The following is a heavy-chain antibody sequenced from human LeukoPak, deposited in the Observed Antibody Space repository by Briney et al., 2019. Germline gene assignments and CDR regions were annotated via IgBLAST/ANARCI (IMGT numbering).Heavy chain of an antibody. D-gene: IGHD3-10*01. CDR3: ARDAYYYGSGSYWSWFDP. J-gene: IGHJ5*02. CDR2: IYYSGST. CDR1: GGSISIYY. V-gene: IGHV4-59*01. Sequence: SETLSLTCTVSGGSISIYYWSWIRQPPGKGLEWIGYIYYSGSTNYNPSLKSRVTTSVDTSKNQFSLKLSSVTAADTAVYYCARDAYYYGSGSYWSWFDPWGQGTLVTVSS.